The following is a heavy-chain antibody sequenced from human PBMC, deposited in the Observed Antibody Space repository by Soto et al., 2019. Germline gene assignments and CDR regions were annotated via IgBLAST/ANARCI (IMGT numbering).Heavy chain of an antibody. Sequence: SETLSLTCAVSGYSIASGYYWAWIRQSPGKGLEWIGSIYHAGSVYYNPSLNSRVAVSLDTSKNHFSLKLTSVTAADTAVYYCARTFDYYGMDVWGQGNTVTVS. CDR2: IYHAGSV. CDR1: GYSIASGYY. V-gene: IGHV4-38-2*01. CDR3: ARTFDYYGMDV. J-gene: IGHJ6*02.